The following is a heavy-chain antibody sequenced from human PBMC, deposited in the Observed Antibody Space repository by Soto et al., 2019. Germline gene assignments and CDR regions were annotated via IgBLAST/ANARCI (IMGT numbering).Heavy chain of an antibody. CDR3: AKATGIAVAGDDDDAFDI. CDR2: ISGSGGST. Sequence: PGGSLRLSCAASGFTFSSYDMNGVRQAPGLGLEWVSAISGSGGSTYYADSVKGRFTISRDNSKNTLYLQMNSLRAEDTAVYYCAKATGIAVAGDDDDAFDIWGQGTMVTVSS. D-gene: IGHD6-19*01. V-gene: IGHV3-23*01. J-gene: IGHJ3*02. CDR1: GFTFSSYD.